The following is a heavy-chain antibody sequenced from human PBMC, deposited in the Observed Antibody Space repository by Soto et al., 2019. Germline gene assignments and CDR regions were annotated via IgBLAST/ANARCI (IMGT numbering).Heavy chain of an antibody. CDR3: AALRGYSYGYPYYYGMDV. V-gene: IGHV1-58*01. J-gene: IGHJ6*02. CDR1: GFTFTSSA. CDR2: IVVGSGNT. Sequence: ASVKVSCTASGFTFTSSAVPWVRKARGQRLEWIGWIVVGSGNTNYAQKFQERVTITRDMSTSTAYMELSSLRSEDTAVYYCAALRGYSYGYPYYYGMDVWGQGTTVTVSS. D-gene: IGHD5-18*01.